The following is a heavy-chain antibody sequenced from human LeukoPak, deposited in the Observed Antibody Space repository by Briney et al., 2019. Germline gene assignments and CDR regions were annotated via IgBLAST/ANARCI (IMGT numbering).Heavy chain of an antibody. CDR2: TNHSGST. CDR1: GGSFSGYY. Sequence: PSETLSLTCAVYGGSFSGYYWSWIRQPPGKGLEWIGETNHSGSTNYNPSLKSRVTISVDTSKNQFSLKLSSVTAADTAVYYCARESALKYYDSSGYYGDIWGQGTMVTVSS. D-gene: IGHD3-22*01. V-gene: IGHV4-34*01. CDR3: ARESALKYYDSSGYYGDI. J-gene: IGHJ3*02.